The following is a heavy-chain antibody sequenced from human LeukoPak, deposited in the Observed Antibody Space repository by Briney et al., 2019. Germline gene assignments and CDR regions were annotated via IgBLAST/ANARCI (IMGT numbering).Heavy chain of an antibody. CDR2: ISYDGSNK. Sequence: PGGSLRLSCAASGLTFSSYAMHWVRQAPGKGLEWVAVISYDGSNKYYADSVKGRFTISRDNSKNTLYLQMNSLRAEDTAVYYCARDGVDIVVVPAAMGYYFDYWGQGTLVTVSS. J-gene: IGHJ4*02. CDR3: ARDGVDIVVVPAAMGYYFDY. V-gene: IGHV3-30*04. D-gene: IGHD2-2*03. CDR1: GLTFSSYA.